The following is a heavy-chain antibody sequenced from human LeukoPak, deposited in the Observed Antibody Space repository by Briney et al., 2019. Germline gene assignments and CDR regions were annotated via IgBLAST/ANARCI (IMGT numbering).Heavy chain of an antibody. J-gene: IGHJ4*02. CDR1: GGSFSGYY. D-gene: IGHD5-18*01. V-gene: IGHV4-34*01. CDR3: ARGKRGYSYANDY. CDR2: INHSGSA. Sequence: SETLSLTCAVYGGSFSGYYWSWIRQPPGKGLEWIGEINHSGSANYNPSLKSRVTISVDTSKNQFSLKLSSVTAADTAVYYCARGKRGYSYANDYWGQGTLVTVSS.